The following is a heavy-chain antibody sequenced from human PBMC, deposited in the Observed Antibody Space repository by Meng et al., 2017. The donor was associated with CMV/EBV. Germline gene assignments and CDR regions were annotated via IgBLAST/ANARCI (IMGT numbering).Heavy chain of an antibody. CDR1: GFTFSDYY. Sequence: GESLKISCAASGFTFSDYYMNWVRQAPGKGLEWVSSISSSSTIYYADSVKGRFTISRDNAKNSLYLQMNSLRAEDTAVYYCARDRSGFDYWGQGTLVTVSS. V-gene: IGHV3-69-1*02. D-gene: IGHD6-25*01. J-gene: IGHJ4*02. CDR2: ISSSSTI. CDR3: ARDRSGFDY.